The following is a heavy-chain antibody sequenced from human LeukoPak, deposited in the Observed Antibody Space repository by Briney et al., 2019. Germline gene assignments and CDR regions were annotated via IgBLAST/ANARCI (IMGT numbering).Heavy chain of an antibody. CDR2: IWYDGSNK. V-gene: IGHV3-33*01. CDR1: GFTFSSYG. D-gene: IGHD2-2*01. J-gene: IGHJ4*02. CDR3: GRDYAVPAAYFDY. Sequence: GGSLRLSCAASGFTFSSYGMHWVRQAPGKGLEWVAVIWYDGSNKYYADSVKGRFTISRDNSKNTLYLQMNSLRAEDTAVYYCGRDYAVPAAYFDYWGQGTLVTVSS.